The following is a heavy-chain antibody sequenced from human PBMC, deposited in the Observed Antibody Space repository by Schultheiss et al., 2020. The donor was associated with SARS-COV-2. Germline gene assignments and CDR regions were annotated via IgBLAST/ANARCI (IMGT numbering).Heavy chain of an antibody. Sequence: GGSLRLSCAASGFTFSSYWMHWVRQAPGKGLVWVSRINGDGSNTDYADSVKGRFTISRDNAKNTLYLQMNSLRAEDTAVYYCVRLVTPSYVSPAGYWGQGTLVTVSS. CDR3: VRLVTPSYVSPAGY. V-gene: IGHV3-74*01. J-gene: IGHJ4*02. CDR2: INGDGSNT. D-gene: IGHD2-21*02. CDR1: GFTFSSYW.